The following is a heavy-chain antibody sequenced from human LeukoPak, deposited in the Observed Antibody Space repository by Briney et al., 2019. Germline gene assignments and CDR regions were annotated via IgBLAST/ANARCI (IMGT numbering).Heavy chain of an antibody. J-gene: IGHJ5*02. V-gene: IGHV3-30*03. CDR1: GFTFSSYD. D-gene: IGHD3-10*01. Sequence: GGSLRLSCAASGFTFSSYDMHWVRQAPGKGLEWVAVISYDGSNKYYADSVKGRFTISRDNSKNTLYLQMNSLRAEDTAVYYCARGGSITMVRSNWFDPWGQGTLVTVSS. CDR3: ARGGSITMVRSNWFDP. CDR2: ISYDGSNK.